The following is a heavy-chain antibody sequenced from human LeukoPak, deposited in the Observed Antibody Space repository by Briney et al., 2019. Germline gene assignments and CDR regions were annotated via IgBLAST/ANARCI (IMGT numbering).Heavy chain of an antibody. Sequence: PSETLSLTCTVSGGSVSSGGYCWNWIRQPPGKGLECLGYMYYDGTSNYNPSLKSRVTISIDSSKNQFSLRLSSVTAADTAVYYCARGRDNYGSGDSWGQGILVTVSS. CDR1: GGSVSSGGYC. CDR3: ARGRDNYGSGDS. D-gene: IGHD3-10*01. CDR2: MYYDGTS. J-gene: IGHJ4*02. V-gene: IGHV4-61*08.